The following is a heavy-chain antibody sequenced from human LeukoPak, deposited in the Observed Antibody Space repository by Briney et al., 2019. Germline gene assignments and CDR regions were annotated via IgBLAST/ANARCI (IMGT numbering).Heavy chain of an antibody. Sequence: GGSLRLSCAASGFTVSSNYMSWVRQAPGKGLEWVSAICGSGGSTYYADSVKGRFTISRDNSKNTLYLQMNSLRAEDTAVYYCAKGIIEQHPLSFFDYWGQGNLVTVSS. CDR1: GFTVSSNY. D-gene: IGHD6-13*01. CDR3: AKGIIEQHPLSFFDY. CDR2: ICGSGGST. V-gene: IGHV3-23*01. J-gene: IGHJ4*02.